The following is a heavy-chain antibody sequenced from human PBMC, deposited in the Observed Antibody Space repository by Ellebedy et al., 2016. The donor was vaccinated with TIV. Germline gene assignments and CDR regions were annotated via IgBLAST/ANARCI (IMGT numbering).Heavy chain of an antibody. CDR1: GFTFSSYA. V-gene: IGHV3-30-3*01. CDR2: ISYDVSNK. J-gene: IGHJ4*02. D-gene: IGHD4-17*01. CDR3: ASEGHDYGDLFDY. Sequence: GGSLRLSXAASGFTFSSYAMHWVRQAPGKGLEWVAVISYDVSNKYYADSVKGRFTISRDNSKNTLYLQMNSLRAEDTAVYYCASEGHDYGDLFDYWGQGTLVTVSS.